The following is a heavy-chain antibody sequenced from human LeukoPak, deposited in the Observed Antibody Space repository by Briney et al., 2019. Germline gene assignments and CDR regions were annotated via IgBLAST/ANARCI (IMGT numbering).Heavy chain of an antibody. Sequence: ASVKVSCKASGYTFTSYYMHWVRQAPGQGLGWMGIINPSGGSTSYAQKFQGRVTMTRDTSTSTVYMELSSLRSEDTAVYYCAMRGPYYYDSSGHLGAFDIWGQGTMVTVSS. D-gene: IGHD3-22*01. CDR1: GYTFTSYY. CDR3: AMRGPYYYDSSGHLGAFDI. V-gene: IGHV1-46*01. CDR2: INPSGGST. J-gene: IGHJ3*02.